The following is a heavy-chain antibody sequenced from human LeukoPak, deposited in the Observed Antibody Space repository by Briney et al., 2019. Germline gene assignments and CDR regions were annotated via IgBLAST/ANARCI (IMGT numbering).Heavy chain of an antibody. Sequence: SETLSLTCTVSGYSISSGYYWGWIRQPPGKGLEWIGSIYHSGSTYYNPSLKSRVTISVDTSKNQFSLKLSSVTAADTAAYYCARDDFWSGYKYYFDYWGQGTLVTVSS. J-gene: IGHJ4*02. D-gene: IGHD3-3*01. V-gene: IGHV4-38-2*02. CDR1: GYSISSGYY. CDR2: IYHSGST. CDR3: ARDDFWSGYKYYFDY.